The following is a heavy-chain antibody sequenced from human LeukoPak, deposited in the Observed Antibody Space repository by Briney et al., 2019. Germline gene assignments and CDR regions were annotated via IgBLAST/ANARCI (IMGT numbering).Heavy chain of an antibody. CDR1: GGSISSSSYY. CDR3: TRFIAAATYYFDY. J-gene: IGHJ4*02. D-gene: IGHD6-13*01. V-gene: IGHV4-39*01. Sequence: SETLSLTCTVSGGSISSSSYYWGWIRQPPGKGLEWIGSIYYSGSTYYNPSLKSRVTISVDTSKNQFSLKLSSVTAADTAVYYCTRFIAAATYYFDYWGQGTLVTVSS. CDR2: IYYSGST.